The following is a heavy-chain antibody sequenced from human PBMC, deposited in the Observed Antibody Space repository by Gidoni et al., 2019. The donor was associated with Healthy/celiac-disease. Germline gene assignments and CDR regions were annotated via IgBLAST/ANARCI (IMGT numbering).Heavy chain of an antibody. V-gene: IGHV4-39*07. D-gene: IGHD3-22*01. CDR2: ICYSGST. Sequence: QLQLQESGPGLLKPSETLSLTCTVSGGSISSRRYSWGWIRQPPGKGREWSGSICYSGSTYYNPSLKSRVTISVDTSKNQFSLNLSSVTAADTAVYYCAREAPSYYDSSGYSDYFDYWGQGTLVTVSS. J-gene: IGHJ4*02. CDR1: GGSISSRRYS. CDR3: AREAPSYYDSSGYSDYFDY.